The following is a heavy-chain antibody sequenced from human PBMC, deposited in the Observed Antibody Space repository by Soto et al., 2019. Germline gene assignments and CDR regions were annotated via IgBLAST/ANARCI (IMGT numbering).Heavy chain of an antibody. CDR2: LIPIFGTA. CDR1: GGTFSSYA. CDR3: ARDPGMIGYYYYYGMDV. Sequence: SVKVSCKASGGTFSSYAISWVRQAPGQGLEWMGGLIPIFGTANYAQKFQGRVTITADKSTSTAYMELSSLRSEDTAVYYCARDPGMIGYYYYYGMDVWGQGTTVTVSS. J-gene: IGHJ6*02. D-gene: IGHD3-22*01. V-gene: IGHV1-69*06.